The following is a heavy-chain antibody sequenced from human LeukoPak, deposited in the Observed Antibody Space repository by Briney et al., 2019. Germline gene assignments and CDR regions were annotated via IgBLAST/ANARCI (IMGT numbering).Heavy chain of an antibody. V-gene: IGHV6-1*01. CDR3: ARESSLYYYDSSGYSH. CDR2: TYYRSTWYN. D-gene: IGHD3-22*01. Sequence: SQTLSLTCAISGDSVSSNSVTWNWIRQSPSRGLEWLGRTYYRSTWYNDYAVSVKSRITINPDTSKNQFSLQLNSVTPEDTAVYYCARESSLYYYDSSGYSHWGQGTLVTVSS. J-gene: IGHJ4*02. CDR1: GDSVSSNSVT.